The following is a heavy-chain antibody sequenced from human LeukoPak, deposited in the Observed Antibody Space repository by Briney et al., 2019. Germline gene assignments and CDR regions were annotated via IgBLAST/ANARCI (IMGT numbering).Heavy chain of an antibody. CDR3: APDLRGSDWPVDY. J-gene: IGHJ4*02. CDR1: GFTFRNYA. CDR2: ISDSGGST. V-gene: IGHV3-23*01. D-gene: IGHD3-9*01. Sequence: GGSLRLSCAASGFTFRNYAMSWVRRARGRGLEGVSVISDSGGSTYYADSVKGRFTISRDNSKNTLCLQMNSLRAEDTAVYYCAPDLRGSDWPVDYWGQGTLVTVSS.